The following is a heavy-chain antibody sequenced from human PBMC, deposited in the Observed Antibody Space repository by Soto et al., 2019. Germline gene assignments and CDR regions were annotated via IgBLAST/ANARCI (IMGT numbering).Heavy chain of an antibody. D-gene: IGHD1-1*01. CDR2: ISAHNGNT. CDR3: ARGRYGDY. J-gene: IGHJ4*02. Sequence: GAEVKKPGASVKVSCKGSGYGFTTYGITWVRQAPGQGLEWMAWISAHNGNTNYAQKIQGRVTVTRDTSTSTAYMELRSLRYDDTAVYYCARGRYGDYWGQGALVTVSS. V-gene: IGHV1-18*01. CDR1: GYGFTTYG.